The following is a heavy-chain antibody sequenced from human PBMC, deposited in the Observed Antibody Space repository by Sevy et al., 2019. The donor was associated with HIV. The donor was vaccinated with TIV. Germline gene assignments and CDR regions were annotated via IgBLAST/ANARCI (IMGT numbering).Heavy chain of an antibody. D-gene: IGHD6-6*01. J-gene: IGHJ4*02. CDR3: ARDTYSSSSYFDY. CDR2: IWYDGSNK. CDR1: GFTFTSYG. V-gene: IGHV3-33*01. Sequence: GESLKISCAASGFTFTSYGMHWVRQAPGKGLEWVAVIWYDGSNKYYADSVKGRFTISRDNSKNTLYLQMNSLRAEDTAVYYCARDTYSSSSYFDYWGQGTLVTVSS.